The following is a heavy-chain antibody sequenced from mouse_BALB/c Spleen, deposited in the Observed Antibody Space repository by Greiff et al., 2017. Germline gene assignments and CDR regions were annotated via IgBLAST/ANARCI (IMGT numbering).Heavy chain of an antibody. D-gene: IGHD4-1*01. Sequence: EVKLVESGGGLVQPGGSRKLSCAASGFTFSSFGMHWVRQAPEKGLEWVAYISSGSSTIYYADTVKGRFTISRDNPKNTLFLQMTSLRSEDTAMYYCARLGDPHWYFDVWGAGTTVTVSA. CDR3: ARLGDPHWYFDV. CDR1: GFTFSSFG. V-gene: IGHV5-17*02. CDR2: ISSGSSTI. J-gene: IGHJ1*01.